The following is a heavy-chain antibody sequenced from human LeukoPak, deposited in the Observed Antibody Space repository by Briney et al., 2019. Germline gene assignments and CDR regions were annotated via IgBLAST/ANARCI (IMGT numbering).Heavy chain of an antibody. D-gene: IGHD6-19*01. J-gene: IGHJ4*02. CDR3: ARASTSSVWFYYFDY. Sequence: PGGSLRLSCAASGFTFSTSWMTWVRQAPGKGLDWLGNINPDGSRINYVDSVKGRFTFSRDNAKNSLFLQMNSLRAEDTAVYYCARASTSSVWFYYFDYWGQGTLVTVSS. CDR2: INPDGSRI. CDR1: GFTFSTSW. V-gene: IGHV3-7*01.